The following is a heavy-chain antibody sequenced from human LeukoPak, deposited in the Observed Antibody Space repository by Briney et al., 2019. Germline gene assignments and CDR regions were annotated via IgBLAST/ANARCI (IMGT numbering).Heavy chain of an antibody. D-gene: IGHD6-19*01. CDR2: IYTSGST. CDR1: GGSISSYY. J-gene: IGHJ4*02. CDR3: ARVPPGYSSGWYLDY. V-gene: IGHV4-4*07. Sequence: SETLSLTCTVSGGSISSYYWSWIRQPAGKGLEWIGRIYTSGSTNYNPSLKSRVTISVDKSKNQFSLRLSSVTAADTAVYYCARVPPGYSSGWYLDYWGQGTLVTVSS.